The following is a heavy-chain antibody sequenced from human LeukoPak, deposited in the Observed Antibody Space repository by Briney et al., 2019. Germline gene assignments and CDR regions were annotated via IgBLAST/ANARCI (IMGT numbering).Heavy chain of an antibody. Sequence: GASVKVSCKASGYTFTSYDINWVRQATGQGLEWMGWMNPNSGNTGYAQKFQGRVTMTRNTSISTAYMELSSLRSEDTAVYYCARGIPGGYEDYYYGMDVWGQGTTVTVSS. CDR1: GYTFTSYD. V-gene: IGHV1-8*01. CDR3: ARGIPGGYEDYYYGMDV. J-gene: IGHJ6*02. D-gene: IGHD5-18*01. CDR2: MNPNSGNT.